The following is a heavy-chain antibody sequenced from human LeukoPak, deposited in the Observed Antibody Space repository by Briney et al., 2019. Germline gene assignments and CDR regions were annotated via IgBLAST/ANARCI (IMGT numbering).Heavy chain of an antibody. V-gene: IGHV3-23*01. D-gene: IGHD3-16*01. CDR2: ITGNGVTT. Sequence: GGSLRLSCAASGFPFSSSAMSWVRHTPGNGLEWVSSITGNGVTTYYADPVKGRFTISRDNSKNILFLQMNSLGAEDSASYFCAKERRRVDTSMIRSYYFDSWGQGTPVTVSS. CDR1: GFPFSSSA. J-gene: IGHJ4*02. CDR3: AKERRRVDTSMIRSYYFDS.